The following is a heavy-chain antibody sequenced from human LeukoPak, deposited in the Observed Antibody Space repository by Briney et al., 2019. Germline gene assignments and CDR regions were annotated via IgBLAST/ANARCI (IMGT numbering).Heavy chain of an antibody. Sequence: SETLSLTCAVYGRSFSGYYWSWIRQPPGKGLEWIGEISHSGSSNSNPSLKSRVTMSADMSKNQFSLKLSSVTAADTAVYFCARLAYYLDSSGYYLYYFDNWGQGTPVTVSS. CDR1: GRSFSGYY. D-gene: IGHD3-22*01. CDR3: ARLAYYLDSSGYYLYYFDN. J-gene: IGHJ4*02. V-gene: IGHV4-34*01. CDR2: ISHSGSS.